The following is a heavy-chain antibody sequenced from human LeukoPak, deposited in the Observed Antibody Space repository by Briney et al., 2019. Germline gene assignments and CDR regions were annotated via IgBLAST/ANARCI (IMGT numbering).Heavy chain of an antibody. V-gene: IGHV4-59*01. D-gene: IGHD6-13*01. J-gene: IGHJ4*02. CDR2: IYNSGST. Sequence: SETLSLTCTVSGDSFSYFYWSWIRQPPGKGLEWIGYIYNSGSTNYNPSLKSRVTISLDTSMNQFSLKLSSVTAADTAVYYCARGVVAAAGRTFDFWGQGTLVTVSS. CDR3: ARGVVAAAGRTFDF. CDR1: GDSFSYFY.